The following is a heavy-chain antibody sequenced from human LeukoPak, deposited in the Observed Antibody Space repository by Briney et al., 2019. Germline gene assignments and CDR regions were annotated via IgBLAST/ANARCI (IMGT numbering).Heavy chain of an antibody. CDR2: MNPNSGNT. CDR1: GYTFTSYD. Sequence: ASVKLSCKASGYTFTSYDINWVRQATGQGLEWMGWMNPNSGNTGYAQKFQGRVTMTRNTSISTAYMELSSLRSEDTAVYYCARAGSSWVDYYYYGMDVWGQGTTVTVSS. D-gene: IGHD6-13*01. CDR3: ARAGSSWVDYYYYGMDV. J-gene: IGHJ6*02. V-gene: IGHV1-8*01.